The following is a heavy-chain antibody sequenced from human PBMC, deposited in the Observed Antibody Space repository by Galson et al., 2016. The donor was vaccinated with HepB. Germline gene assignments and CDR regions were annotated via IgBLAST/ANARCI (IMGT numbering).Heavy chain of an antibody. J-gene: IGHJ4*02. CDR3: ARGPDYGADVDYLYF. CDR1: GFTFSRHW. CDR2: IKQDGSER. Sequence: SLRLSCAASGFTFSRHWMSWVRQAPGKGLQWVASIKQDGSERYNLGSVKGRFTISRDNARNSLSLQMNSLRNEDTAVYYCARGPDYGADVDYLYFWGQGTLVTFSS. D-gene: IGHD3-16*01. V-gene: IGHV3-7*01.